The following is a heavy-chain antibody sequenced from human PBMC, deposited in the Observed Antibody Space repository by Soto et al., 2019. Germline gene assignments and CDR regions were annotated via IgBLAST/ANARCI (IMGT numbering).Heavy chain of an antibody. CDR1: GYSFSDFS. D-gene: IGHD3-16*01. V-gene: IGHV1-8*01. J-gene: IGHJ6*02. CDR3: ARGNPFNYAGFDV. CDR2: LYAKRVAT. Sequence: VSVTVSGEASGYSFSDFSINWLRQAPGERLEWMGWLYAKRVATFFAQRFQGKFHMTWDTSLSPPYLEVGSLTSDDTAIYYCARGNPFNYAGFDVWGQGTTVTVSS.